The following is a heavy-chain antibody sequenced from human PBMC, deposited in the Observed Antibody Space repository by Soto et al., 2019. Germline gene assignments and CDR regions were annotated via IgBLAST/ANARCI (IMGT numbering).Heavy chain of an antibody. D-gene: IGHD6-13*01. CDR2: LYSDGRT. Sequence: DVQLVETGGGLIQPGGSLRLSCAASGFIVSSSYMSCVRQAPGKGLEWVSVLYSDGRTYYADSVKGRFTISRDNSKNTLYLQTNSLSAEDTAVYYCARCSGWYGQCYFDCWGQGTLVTVSS. CDR3: ARCSGWYGQCYFDC. V-gene: IGHV3-53*02. J-gene: IGHJ4*02. CDR1: GFIVSSSY.